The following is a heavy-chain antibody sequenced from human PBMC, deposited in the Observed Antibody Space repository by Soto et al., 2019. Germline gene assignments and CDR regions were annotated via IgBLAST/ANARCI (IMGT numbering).Heavy chain of an antibody. J-gene: IGHJ4*02. Sequence: QVQLVQSGAEVKKPGSSVKVSCKASGGTFSSYAISWVRQAPGQGLEWMGGIIPILGTANYAQKFQGRVTTTADESTVTAYMDLTSLKSEDTAVYYCATRYCSGGSCYPLLAYWGQGTLVTVSS. D-gene: IGHD2-15*01. CDR1: GGTFSSYA. CDR3: ATRYCSGGSCYPLLAY. V-gene: IGHV1-69*12. CDR2: IIPILGTA.